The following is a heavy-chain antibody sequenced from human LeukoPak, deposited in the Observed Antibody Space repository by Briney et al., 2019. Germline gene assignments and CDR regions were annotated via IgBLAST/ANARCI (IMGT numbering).Heavy chain of an antibody. CDR1: GYTFTSYD. D-gene: IGHD5-12*01. CDR2: MNPNSGNT. V-gene: IGHV1-8*01. CDR3: ARGLKVYDIVATIYWFDP. Sequence: GASVKASCKASGYTFTSYDINWVRQAPGQGLEWMGWMNPNSGNTGYAQKFQGRVTITRNTSISTAYMELSSLRSEDTAVYYCARGLKVYDIVATIYWFDPWGQGTLVTVSS. J-gene: IGHJ5*02.